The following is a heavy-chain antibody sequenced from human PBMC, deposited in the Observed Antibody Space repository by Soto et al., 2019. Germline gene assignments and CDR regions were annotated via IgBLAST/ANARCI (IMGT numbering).Heavy chain of an antibody. CDR3: ARDKYCSGGSCRKNWFDP. CDR1: GGSVSDKTYY. D-gene: IGHD2-15*01. V-gene: IGHV4-61*01. Sequence: SETLSLTCSVSGGSVSDKTYYWSWIRQSPGKGLEWIGYIYYSGTTNYNPSLKSRVTISVDTSKNQFSLKLTSVTAADTAVYYCARDKYCSGGSCRKNWFDPWGQGTLVTVSS. CDR2: IYYSGTT. J-gene: IGHJ5*02.